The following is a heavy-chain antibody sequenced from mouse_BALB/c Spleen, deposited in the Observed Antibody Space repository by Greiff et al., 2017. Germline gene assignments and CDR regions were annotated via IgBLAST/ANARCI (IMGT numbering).Heavy chain of an antibody. CDR1: GFTFTDYY. CDR2: IRNKANGYTT. Sequence: EVKLMESGGGLVQPGGSLRLSCATSGFTFTDYYMSWVRQPPGKALEWLGFIRNKANGYTTEYSASVKGRFTISRDNSQSILYLQMNTLRAEDSATYYCARNYRYDDWFAYWGQGTLVTVSA. D-gene: IGHD2-14*01. V-gene: IGHV7-3*02. CDR3: ARNYRYDDWFAY. J-gene: IGHJ3*01.